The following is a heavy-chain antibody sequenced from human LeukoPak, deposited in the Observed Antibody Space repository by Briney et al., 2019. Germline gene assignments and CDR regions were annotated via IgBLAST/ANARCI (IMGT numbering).Heavy chain of an antibody. V-gene: IGHV4-38-2*02. CDR1: GYSIRTGYP. J-gene: IGHJ5*02. CDR3: ARDTRWVTADCTSPGCFVNWFDA. D-gene: IGHD2-2*01. CDR2: VYDNGKT. Sequence: SETLSLTDHVSGYSIRTGYPWGCIRQAPGKWLEWIVIVYDNGKTNYNPSFRGRVSISVATYKNQIYLRFYSVNDADTDVYYCARDTRWVTADCTSPGCFVNWFDAWGKGTKVTVSS.